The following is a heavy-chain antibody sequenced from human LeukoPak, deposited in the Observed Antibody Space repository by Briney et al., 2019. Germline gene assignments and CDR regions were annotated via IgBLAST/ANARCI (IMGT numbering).Heavy chain of an antibody. CDR3: ASDGITMVRGSWDV. D-gene: IGHD3-10*01. Sequence: SETLSLTCTLSGGSISSYYWSWIRQPPGKGLEWIGYIYYSGSTNYNPSLKSRVTISVDTSKNQFSLKLSSVTAADTAVYYCASDGITMVRGSWDVWGQGTTDTVSS. J-gene: IGHJ6*02. V-gene: IGHV4-59*01. CDR2: IYYSGST. CDR1: GGSISSYY.